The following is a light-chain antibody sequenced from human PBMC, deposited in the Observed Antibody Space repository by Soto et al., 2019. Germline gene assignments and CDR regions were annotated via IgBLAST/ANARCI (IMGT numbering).Light chain of an antibody. Sequence: DIQMTQSPSSLSASAGDRVTITCRARQGISSFVAWYQQKPGKVPRLLISGASTLQSGVPSRFSGSGSGTDFTLTITSLQPEDVATYYCQKYSSVITFGQGTRLEIK. CDR3: QKYSSVIT. CDR1: QGISSF. CDR2: GAS. J-gene: IGKJ5*01. V-gene: IGKV1-27*01.